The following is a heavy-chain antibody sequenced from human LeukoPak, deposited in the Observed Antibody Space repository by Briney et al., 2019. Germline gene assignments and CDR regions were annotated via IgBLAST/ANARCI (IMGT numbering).Heavy chain of an antibody. CDR3: AREAAVAGTYDMDV. CDR1: GGSISSYY. Sequence: SETLSLTCTVSGGSISSYYWSWIRQPPGKGLEWIGYIYYSGSTNYNPSLKSRVTISVDTSENQFSLKLSSVTAADTAVYYCAREAAVAGTYDMDVWGQGTTVTVSS. D-gene: IGHD6-19*01. CDR2: IYYSGST. J-gene: IGHJ6*02. V-gene: IGHV4-59*01.